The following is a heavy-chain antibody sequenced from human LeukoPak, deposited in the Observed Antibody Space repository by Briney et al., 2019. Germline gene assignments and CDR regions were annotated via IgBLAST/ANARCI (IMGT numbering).Heavy chain of an antibody. CDR2: IYYSGST. V-gene: IGHV4-59*11. Sequence: PSATLSLTCTVSGGSISSHYWSWIRPPPGKGLEWIGYIYYSGSTNYNPSLKSRVTISVDTSKNQFSLKLSSVTAADTAVYYCARGGGMGYDFWSGYYSPEFDYWGQGTLVTVSS. D-gene: IGHD3-3*01. CDR1: GGSISSHY. CDR3: ARGGGMGYDFWSGYYSPEFDY. J-gene: IGHJ4*02.